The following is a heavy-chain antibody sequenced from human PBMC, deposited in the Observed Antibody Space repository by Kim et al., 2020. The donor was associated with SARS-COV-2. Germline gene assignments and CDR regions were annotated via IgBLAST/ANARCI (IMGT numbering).Heavy chain of an antibody. D-gene: IGHD6-13*01. J-gene: IGHJ6*02. CDR1: GFTFSSYA. V-gene: IGHV3-23*01. CDR3: AKDGTVAGGHYFYYGMEV. Sequence: GGSLRLSCAATGFTFSSYAMTWVRQAPGKGLEWVSSLSGSGGSTYYADSVKGRFTISRDNSKNTLYLQMHSLRADDTAVYCCAKDGTVAGGHYFYYGMEVWGQGTTVTVSS. CDR2: LSGSGGST.